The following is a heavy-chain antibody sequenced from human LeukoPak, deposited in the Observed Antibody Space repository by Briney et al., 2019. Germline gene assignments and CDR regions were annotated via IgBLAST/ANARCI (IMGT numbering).Heavy chain of an antibody. J-gene: IGHJ6*02. Sequence: GGSLRLSCAASGFTFSGYAMSWVRQAPGKGLEWVSAISGSGGSTYYADSVKGRFTISRDNSKNTLYLQMNSLRAEDTAVYYCAKRYCSSTSCLFESYYYYYGMDVWGQGTTVTVSS. CDR3: AKRYCSSTSCLFESYYYYYGMDV. CDR2: ISGSGGST. CDR1: GFTFSGYA. V-gene: IGHV3-23*01. D-gene: IGHD2-2*01.